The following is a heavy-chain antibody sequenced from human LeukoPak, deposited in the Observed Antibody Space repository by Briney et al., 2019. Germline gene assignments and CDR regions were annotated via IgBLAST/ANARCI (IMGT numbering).Heavy chain of an antibody. V-gene: IGHV3-7*01. D-gene: IGHD2-2*01. J-gene: IGHJ4*02. CDR2: IKQDGSEE. Sequence: GGSLRLSCAASGFTFSSYWMTWVRQAPGKGPEWVANIKQDGSEEYYVDSVKGRFTISRDNAKKSLYLQMNSLRAEDTAVYYCARRRCSSTSCFDDYWGQGTLVTVSS. CDR3: ARRRCSSTSCFDDY. CDR1: GFTFSSYW.